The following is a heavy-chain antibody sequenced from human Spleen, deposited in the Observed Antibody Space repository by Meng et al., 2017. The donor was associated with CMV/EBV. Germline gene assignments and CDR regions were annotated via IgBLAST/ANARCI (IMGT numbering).Heavy chain of an antibody. V-gene: IGHV1-2*02. CDR2: INPNSGGT. D-gene: IGHD2-2*01. CDR1: GYIFTDYY. CDR3: ARGYCSSTSCYEGADY. J-gene: IGHJ4*02. Sequence: ASVKVSCKASGYIFTDYYMHWVRQAPGQGPEWMGWINPNSGGTNYAQKFQGRVTMTRDTSISTAYMELSRLRSDDTAVYYCARGYCSSTSCYEGADYWGQGTLVTVSS.